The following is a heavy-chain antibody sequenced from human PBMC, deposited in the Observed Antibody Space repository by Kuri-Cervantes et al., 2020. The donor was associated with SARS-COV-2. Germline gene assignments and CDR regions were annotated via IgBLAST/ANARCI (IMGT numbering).Heavy chain of an antibody. V-gene: IGHV3-23*01. CDR2: ISGSGGST. Sequence: GESLKISCAASGFTFSSYAMSWVRQAPGKGLEWVSAISGSGGSTYYADSVKGRFTISRDNSKNTLYLQMNSPRAEDTAVYYCAKDMYYDSSGFYDAFDIWGQGTMVTVSS. J-gene: IGHJ3*02. CDR1: GFTFSSYA. D-gene: IGHD3-22*01. CDR3: AKDMYYDSSGFYDAFDI.